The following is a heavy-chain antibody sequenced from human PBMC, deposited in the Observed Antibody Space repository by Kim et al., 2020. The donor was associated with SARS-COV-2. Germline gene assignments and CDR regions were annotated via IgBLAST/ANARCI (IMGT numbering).Heavy chain of an antibody. D-gene: IGHD2-2*02. J-gene: IGHJ4*02. CDR3: AKDRGGGYCSSNSCYMIY. CDR1: GFSFTSYA. Sequence: GGSLRPSCAASGFSFTSYAMYWVRQAPGKGLEWVAAIWYDGSEKHYADSVRGRFNISRDNSKNTLYLQMSSLRVEDTAVYYCAKDRGGGYCSSNSCYMIYGGQGTLVTVSS. CDR2: IWYDGSEK. V-gene: IGHV3-33*06.